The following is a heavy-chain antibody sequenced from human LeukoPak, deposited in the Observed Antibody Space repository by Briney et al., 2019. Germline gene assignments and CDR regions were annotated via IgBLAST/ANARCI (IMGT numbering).Heavy chain of an antibody. CDR2: INPNSGGT. CDR1: GYTFTGYY. D-gene: IGHD3-10*01. CDR3: ARAKRSLLWFGELDFDY. Sequence: ASVKVSCKASGYTFTGYYMHWVRQAPGRGLEWMGRINPNSGGTNYAQKFQGRVTMTRDTSISTAYMELSRLRSDDTAVYYCARAKRSLLWFGELDFDYWGQGTLVTVSS. V-gene: IGHV1-2*06. J-gene: IGHJ4*02.